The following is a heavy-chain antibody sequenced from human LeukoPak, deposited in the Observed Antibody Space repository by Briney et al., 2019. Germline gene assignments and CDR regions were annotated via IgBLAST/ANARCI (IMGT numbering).Heavy chain of an antibody. V-gene: IGHV4-39*07. J-gene: IGHJ6*03. Sequence: PSETLSLTCTVSGGSISSSSYYWGWIRQPPGKGLEWIGSIYYSGSTYHNPSLKSRVTISVDTSKNQFSLKLSSVTAADTAVYYCARDARHYYGSGRQIPHGYYYYYMDVWGKGTTVTISS. CDR1: GGSISSSSYY. CDR2: IYYSGST. D-gene: IGHD3-10*01. CDR3: ARDARHYYGSGRQIPHGYYYYYMDV.